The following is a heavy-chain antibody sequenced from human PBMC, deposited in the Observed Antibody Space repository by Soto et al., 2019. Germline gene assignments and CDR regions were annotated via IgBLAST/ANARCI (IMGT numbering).Heavy chain of an antibody. Sequence: TLRLSCSASVFTFSDYYMSWIRQAPGKGLEWVSYISSSSSYTNYADSVKGRFTISRDNAKNSLYLQMNSLRAEDTAVYYCVRCSSTSCWGEFDPWGQGTLVTVSS. CDR1: VFTFSDYY. D-gene: IGHD2-2*01. V-gene: IGHV3-11*06. CDR3: VRCSSTSCWGEFDP. CDR2: ISSSSSYT. J-gene: IGHJ5*02.